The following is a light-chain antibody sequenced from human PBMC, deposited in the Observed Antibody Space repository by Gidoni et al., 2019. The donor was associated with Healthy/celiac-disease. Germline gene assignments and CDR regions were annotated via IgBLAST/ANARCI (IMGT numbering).Light chain of an antibody. J-gene: IGLJ2*01. CDR1: SSDVWSYNL. Sequence: QSALTQPAPASGSPGQSITISCTGTSSDVWSYNLVSWYQQHPGKAPKLMIYEGSKRPPGVSNRFSGSKSGNTASLTISGLQAEDEADYYCCSYAGSSTFVVFGGGTKLTVL. V-gene: IGLV2-23*03. CDR3: CSYAGSSTFVV. CDR2: EGS.